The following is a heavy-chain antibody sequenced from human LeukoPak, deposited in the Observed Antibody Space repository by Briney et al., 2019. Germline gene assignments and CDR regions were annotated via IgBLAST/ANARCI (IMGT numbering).Heavy chain of an antibody. V-gene: IGHV3-74*01. CDR3: ARGGEQQLDLES. Sequence: GGSLRLSCAASGFTFSSYWMHWVRQVPGKGLVWVSRINSDGSSTSYADSVKGRFTISRDNAKNTLYLQLNSLRAEDTAVYYCARGGEQQLDLESWGQGTLVTVSS. CDR2: INSDGSST. J-gene: IGHJ4*02. CDR1: GFTFSSYW. D-gene: IGHD6-13*01.